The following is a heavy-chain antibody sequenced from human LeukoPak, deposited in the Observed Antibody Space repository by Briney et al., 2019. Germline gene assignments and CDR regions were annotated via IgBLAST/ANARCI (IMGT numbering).Heavy chain of an antibody. D-gene: IGHD2-15*01. J-gene: IGHJ4*02. V-gene: IGHV1-2*02. CDR1: GYTFTGYY. CDR2: INPNSGGT. CDR3: ARDLDCSGGSCYSNY. Sequence: ASVKVSCKASGYTFTGYYMHWVRQAPGQGLEWMGWINPNSGGTNYAQKFQGRVTMTRDTSISTAYMELSRLRSDDTAVYYCARDLDCSGGSCYSNYWGQGTLVTVSS.